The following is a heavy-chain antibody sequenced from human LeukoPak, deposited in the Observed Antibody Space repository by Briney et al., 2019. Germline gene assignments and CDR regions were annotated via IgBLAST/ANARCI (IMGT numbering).Heavy chain of an antibody. CDR2: ISYDGSNK. CDR1: GFTFSSYA. V-gene: IGHV3-30*04. Sequence: PGGSLRLSCAASGFTFSSYAMHWVRQAPGKGLEWVAVISYDGSNKYYADSVKGRFTISRDNSKNTLYLQMNSLRAEDTAVYYCARGYGPDYWGQGTLVTVSS. J-gene: IGHJ4*02. CDR3: ARGYGPDY. D-gene: IGHD2-15*01.